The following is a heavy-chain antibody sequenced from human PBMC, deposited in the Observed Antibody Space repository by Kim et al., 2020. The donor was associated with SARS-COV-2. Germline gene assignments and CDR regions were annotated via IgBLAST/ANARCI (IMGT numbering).Heavy chain of an antibody. CDR2: ISAYNGNT. CDR3: ARVGHGGACYYYYGMDV. J-gene: IGHJ6*02. D-gene: IGHD3-16*01. CDR1: GYTFTSYG. Sequence: ASVKVSCKASGYTFTSYGISWVRQAPGQGLEWMGWISAYNGNTNYAQKLQGRVTMTTDTSTSTAYMELRSLRSDDTAVYYCARVGHGGACYYYYGMDVWGQGTTVTVSS. V-gene: IGHV1-18*01.